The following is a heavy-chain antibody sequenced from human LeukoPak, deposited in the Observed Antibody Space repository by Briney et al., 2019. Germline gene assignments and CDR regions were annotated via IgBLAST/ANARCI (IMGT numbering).Heavy chain of an antibody. CDR1: GGSISSGSYY. J-gene: IGHJ4*02. CDR3: ARRDSSGWNYFDS. V-gene: IGHV4-61*02. Sequence: PSQTLSLTCTVSGGSISSGSYYWSWIRQPAGKGLEWIGRIYTSGSTNYNPSLKSRVTIAVNTSKKQFSLNLSSVTAADTAVYYCARRDSSGWNYFDSWGQGTLVTVSS. CDR2: IYTSGST. D-gene: IGHD6-19*01.